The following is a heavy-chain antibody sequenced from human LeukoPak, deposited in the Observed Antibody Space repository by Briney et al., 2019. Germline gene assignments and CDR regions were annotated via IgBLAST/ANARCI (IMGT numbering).Heavy chain of an antibody. J-gene: IGHJ4*02. V-gene: IGHV3-30*03. CDR1: GFRFNSHH. Sequence: PGGSLRLSCAVSGFRFNSHHMHWVRQAPNKGLEWVAVAPHDRSSPSHAASVNGRFTISRDNSKDTLFLHMDSLRVDDTAIYYCARQSLGASGLDHWGQGTLVTVSS. CDR3: ARQSLGASGLDH. CDR2: APHDRSSP. D-gene: IGHD1-26*01.